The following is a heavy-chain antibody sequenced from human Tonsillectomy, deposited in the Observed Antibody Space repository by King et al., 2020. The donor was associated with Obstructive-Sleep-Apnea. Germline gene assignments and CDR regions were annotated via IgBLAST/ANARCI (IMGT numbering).Heavy chain of an antibody. J-gene: IGHJ5*01. D-gene: IGHD2-2*01. CDR2: INHSGST. V-gene: IGHV4-34*01. CDR1: GGSFSGYY. CDR3: ARRDPPVGWFDP. Sequence: VQLQQWGAGLLKPSETLSLTCAVSGGSFSGYYWSWIRQPPGKGLEWIGEINHSGSTNYNPSLKSRVTISVDTSKNQFSLKLSSVTAADTAVYYCARRDPPVGWFDPWGQGTLVTVSS.